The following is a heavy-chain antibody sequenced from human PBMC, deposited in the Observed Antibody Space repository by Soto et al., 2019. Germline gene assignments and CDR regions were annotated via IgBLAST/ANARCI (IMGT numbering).Heavy chain of an antibody. J-gene: IGHJ6*02. Sequence: ASVKVSCKASGYTFTSYGISWVRQAPGQGLERMGWISAYNGNTNYAQKLQGRVTMTTDTSTSTAYMELRSLRSDDTAVFYFARAGDGYSPLGYYYGMDVWGQGTTVTVSS. CDR1: GYTFTSYG. CDR3: ARAGDGYSPLGYYYGMDV. V-gene: IGHV1-18*01. D-gene: IGHD4-4*01. CDR2: ISAYNGNT.